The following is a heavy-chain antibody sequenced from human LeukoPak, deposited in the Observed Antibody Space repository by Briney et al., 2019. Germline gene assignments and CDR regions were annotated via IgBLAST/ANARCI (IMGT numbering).Heavy chain of an antibody. V-gene: IGHV3-7*03. CDR2: IKQDGSKK. CDR3: ARGSGWLDY. D-gene: IGHD6-25*01. Sequence: GGSLTLSCAASAFTLSNYGMSWVRQAPGKGLEWVANIKQDGSKKKYVESVKGRFTISRDNAKNSLYLQMNSLGADDMAVYYCARGSGWLDYWGQGTLVTVSS. J-gene: IGHJ4*02. CDR1: AFTLSNYG.